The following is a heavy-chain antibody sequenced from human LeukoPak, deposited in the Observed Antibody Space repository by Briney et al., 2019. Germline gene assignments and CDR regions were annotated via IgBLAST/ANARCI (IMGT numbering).Heavy chain of an antibody. Sequence: SETLSLTCAVSGASFRSGGFSWSWIRQPPGKRLEWIGYIFYSGHTFYNPSLETRVIMSMDTSNNRFSLKLTSVTAADTAVYYCARRAGGYSHPYDYWGQGTLVTVSS. CDR3: ARRAGGYSHPYDY. CDR1: GASFRSGGFS. D-gene: IGHD4-23*01. J-gene: IGHJ4*02. V-gene: IGHV4-30-4*07. CDR2: IFYSGHT.